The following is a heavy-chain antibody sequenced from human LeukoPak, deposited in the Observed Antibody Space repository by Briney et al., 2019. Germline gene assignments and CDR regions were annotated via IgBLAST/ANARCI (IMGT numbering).Heavy chain of an antibody. D-gene: IGHD6-13*01. CDR2: ISGSGGSR. V-gene: IGHV3-23*01. Sequence: GGSLRLSCAASRFIFSAYAMSWVRQAQGKGLEWVSGISGSGGSRYYADSVKGRFTISRDNSKNTLYLQINGLRAEDTAVYYCARSRGNSWTRVDYWDQGTLVTVSS. J-gene: IGHJ4*02. CDR3: ARSRGNSWTRVDY. CDR1: RFIFSAYA.